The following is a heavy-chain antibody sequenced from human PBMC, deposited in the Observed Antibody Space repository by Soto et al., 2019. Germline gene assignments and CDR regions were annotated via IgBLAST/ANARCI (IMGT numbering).Heavy chain of an antibody. CDR1: GGSISTYY. J-gene: IGHJ4*02. CDR2: IYHSGST. CDR3: ARSWARSLYFFDL. D-gene: IGHD3-16*01. V-gene: IGHV4-59*12. Sequence: PSETLSLTCTASGGSISTYYWTWIRQPPGKGLEWIGHIYHSGSTNSNPSLKIRVSVSVDTAKNQFFRTPNSVTAADTALYCCARSWARSLYFFDLWGRGTLVTVSS.